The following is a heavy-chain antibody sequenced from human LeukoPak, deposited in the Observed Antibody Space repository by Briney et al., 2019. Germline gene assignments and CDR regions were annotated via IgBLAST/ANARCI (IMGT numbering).Heavy chain of an antibody. CDR3: ARVYSSSSGKAFDC. CDR1: GFTVSSNY. CDR2: IYSGGST. D-gene: IGHD6-6*01. Sequence: GGSLRLSCAASGFTVSSNYMSWVRQAPGKGLEWVSVIYSGGSTYYADSVKGRFTISRDNSKNTLYLQMNSLRAEDTAVYYCARVYSSSSGKAFDCWGQGTLVTVSS. J-gene: IGHJ4*02. V-gene: IGHV3-53*01.